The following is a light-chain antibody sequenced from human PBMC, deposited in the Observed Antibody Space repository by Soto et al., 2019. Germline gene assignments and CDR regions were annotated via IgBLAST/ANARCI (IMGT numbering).Light chain of an antibody. CDR2: GAS. CDR3: HQYGSSPGT. CDR1: QSVTNNY. J-gene: IGKJ1*01. Sequence: EIVLTQAPGTLASSPVGRANLSCSASQSVTNNYLAWYQQKRGQAPRLLIWGASIRAADLPDRFSGGGSGTDFTLTISRLETEDFAVYYCHQYGSSPGTFGQGTKVDI. V-gene: IGKV3-20*01.